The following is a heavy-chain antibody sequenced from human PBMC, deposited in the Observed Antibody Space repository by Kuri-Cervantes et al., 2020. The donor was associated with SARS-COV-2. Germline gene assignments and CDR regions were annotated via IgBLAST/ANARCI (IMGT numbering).Heavy chain of an antibody. CDR3: ARDRPWQGYFDL. J-gene: IGHJ2*01. V-gene: IGHV4-61*01. CDR2: IYYNGDT. CDR1: GDSVNSINYY. Sequence: GSLRLSCTVTGDSVNSINYYWTWIRQPPGKGLEWIGYIYYNGDTNYNPSLKSRVTISIDTSKNQLSLKLTSVTAADTAVYYCARDRPWQGYFDLWGRGTLVTDSS.